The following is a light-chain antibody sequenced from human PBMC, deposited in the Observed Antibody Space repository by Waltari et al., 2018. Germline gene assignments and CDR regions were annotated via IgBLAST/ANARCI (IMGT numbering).Light chain of an antibody. J-gene: IGKJ3*01. Sequence: EIVLTQSPGTLSLSPGERATLSCRASEIVKGNYLVWYQQKPGQAPRVLIYGSSKRATGIPDRFSGSGSGRDFTLTISRLEPEDFAMYYCQHYDGSPYTFGPGTKLEIK. CDR2: GSS. CDR3: QHYDGSPYT. CDR1: EIVKGNY. V-gene: IGKV3-20*01.